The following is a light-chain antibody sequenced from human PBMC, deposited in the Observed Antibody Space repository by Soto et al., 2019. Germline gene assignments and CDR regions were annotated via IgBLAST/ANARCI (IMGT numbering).Light chain of an antibody. V-gene: IGLV1-47*01. CDR3: ATWDDRLNGHV. J-gene: IGLJ1*01. CDR2: RNS. CDR1: SPNIGTNY. Sequence: SVVTQPPSAAWAPRQRVTLSCFGSSPNIGTNYVYWYQQLPGTAPTLLIYRNSQRPSGVPDRFSGSKSGTSASLAISGLRSEDEADYYCATWDDRLNGHVFGTGTKVTVL.